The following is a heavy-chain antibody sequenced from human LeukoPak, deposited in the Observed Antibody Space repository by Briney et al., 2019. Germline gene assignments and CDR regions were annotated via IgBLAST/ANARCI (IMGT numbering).Heavy chain of an antibody. V-gene: IGHV3-74*01. Sequence: GGSLRLSCAASGFTFSSYWMHWVRQAPGKGLVWVSRINSDGSSTSYADSVKGRFTISRDNAKNTLYLQMNSLRAEDTAVYYCARGSAILLWFGDTGYGMDVWGQGTTVTVSS. CDR1: GFTFSSYW. CDR2: INSDGSST. J-gene: IGHJ6*02. D-gene: IGHD3-10*01. CDR3: ARGSAILLWFGDTGYGMDV.